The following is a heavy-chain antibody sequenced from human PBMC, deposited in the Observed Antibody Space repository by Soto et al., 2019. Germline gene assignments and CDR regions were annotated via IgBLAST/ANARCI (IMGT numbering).Heavy chain of an antibody. J-gene: IGHJ6*02. CDR2: INPQTGGT. CDR1: GYTFTGYY. D-gene: IGHD2-2*01. V-gene: IGHV1-2*02. Sequence: ASVKVSCKASGYTFTGYYIHWVREAPGQGLEWMGWINPQTGGTSYAQKFQGRVTLSRDTSINTAYLELTRVRFDDAGVYFCARERYQVISDGMDVWG. CDR3: ARERYQVISDGMDV.